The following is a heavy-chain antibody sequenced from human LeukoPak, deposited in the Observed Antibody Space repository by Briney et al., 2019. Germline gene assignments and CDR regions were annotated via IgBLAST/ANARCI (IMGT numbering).Heavy chain of an antibody. CDR1: GYTLTELS. V-gene: IGHV1-24*01. CDR2: FDPEDGET. Sequence: VASVKVSCKVSGYTLTELSMHWVRQAPGKGLEWMGGFDPEDGETIYAQKFQGRVTMTEDTSTDTAYMELSSLRSEDTAVYYCATVGCSSTSCYTLSYNWFDPWGQGTLVTVSP. D-gene: IGHD2-2*02. J-gene: IGHJ5*02. CDR3: ATVGCSSTSCYTLSYNWFDP.